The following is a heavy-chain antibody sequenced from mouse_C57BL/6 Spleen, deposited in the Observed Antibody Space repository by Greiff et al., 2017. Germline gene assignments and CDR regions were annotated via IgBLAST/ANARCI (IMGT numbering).Heavy chain of an antibody. CDR1: GYSFTGYY. V-gene: IGHV1-42*01. J-gene: IGHJ2*01. CDR3: ARGYKGYDFDY. CDR2: INPSTGGT. Sequence: EVQLQESGPELVKPGASVKISCKASGYSFTGYYMHWVKQSPEKSLEWIGEINPSTGGTTYNQKFKAKATLTADKSSSTAYMQLKSLTSEDSAVYNCARGYKGYDFDYWGQGTTLTVSS. D-gene: IGHD2-14*01.